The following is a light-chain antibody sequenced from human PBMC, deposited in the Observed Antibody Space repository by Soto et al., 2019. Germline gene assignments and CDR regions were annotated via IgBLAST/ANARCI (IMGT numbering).Light chain of an antibody. CDR1: QSISSN. V-gene: IGKV3-15*01. CDR2: GTS. CDR3: QQYNNCPLT. J-gene: IGKJ5*01. Sequence: EILMTQSPASLSVSPGERVILSCRATQSISSNLAWYQQKPGQAPRLLIYGTSTRATGIPARFSGSGSGTEFTLTITSLQSEDFALYFCQQYNNCPLTLCQGTRLEIK.